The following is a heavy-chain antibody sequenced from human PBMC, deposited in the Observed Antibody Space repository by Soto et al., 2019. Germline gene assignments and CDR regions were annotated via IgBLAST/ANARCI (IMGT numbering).Heavy chain of an antibody. CDR1: GYTFTAFA. CDR2: INAGNGNT. CDR3: AREAPYHASGMYGDGMDV. D-gene: IGHD3-10*01. Sequence: QVQLVQSGAEVKKPGASVKVSCKASGYTFTAFAIHWVRQAPGLSPEWMGWINAGNGNTKSSQKCQGRVTITMDTSASTAYMELSSLRSEDTAVYYCAREAPYHASGMYGDGMDVWGQGTTVTVSS. J-gene: IGHJ6*02. V-gene: IGHV1-3*01.